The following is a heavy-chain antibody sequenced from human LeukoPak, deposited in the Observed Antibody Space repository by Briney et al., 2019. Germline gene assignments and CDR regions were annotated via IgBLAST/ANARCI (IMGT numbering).Heavy chain of an antibody. D-gene: IGHD3-22*01. V-gene: IGHV3-21*01. CDR1: GFTFSSYI. CDR2: ISSSSSYI. CDR3: ARDFRYYYDSSGTDY. Sequence: GGSLRLSCAASGFTFSSYIMNWVRQAPGKGLEWVSSISSSSSYIYYADSVKGRFTISRDNAKNSLYLQMNSLRAEDTAVYYCARDFRYYYDSSGTDYWGQGTLVTVSS. J-gene: IGHJ4*02.